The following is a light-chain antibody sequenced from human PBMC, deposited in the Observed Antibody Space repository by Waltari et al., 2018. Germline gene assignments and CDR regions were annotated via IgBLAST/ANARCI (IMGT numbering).Light chain of an antibody. CDR2: DAS. CDR3: QHYDGVPPWT. V-gene: IGKV1-33*01. CDR1: RDINNY. Sequence: DIQMTQSPSSLSASVGDRVTITCQASRDINNYLNWYQQKPGKAPKLLIYDASTLETGVPSRFSGSGSGTDFVFTISILQPEDIATYYCQHYDGVPPWTFGQGTRVDFK. J-gene: IGKJ1*01.